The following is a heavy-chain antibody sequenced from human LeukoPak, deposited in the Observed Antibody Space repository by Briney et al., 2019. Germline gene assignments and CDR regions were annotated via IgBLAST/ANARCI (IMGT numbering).Heavy chain of an antibody. CDR1: GFTFSSYS. V-gene: IGHV3-21*01. Sequence: KPGGSLRLSCAASGFTFSSYSMNWVRQAPGKGLEWVSFIDTSGTYIYYGESMKGRFTISRDNAKNSLYLQMNGLRAEDTAVYYCARGRSITLLRGVAMSDGFDIWGQGTMVAVSS. CDR3: ARGRSITLLRGVAMSDGFDI. CDR2: IDTSGTYI. J-gene: IGHJ3*02. D-gene: IGHD3-10*01.